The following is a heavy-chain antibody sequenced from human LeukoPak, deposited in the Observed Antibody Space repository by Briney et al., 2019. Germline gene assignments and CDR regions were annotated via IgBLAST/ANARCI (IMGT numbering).Heavy chain of an antibody. J-gene: IGHJ6*04. D-gene: IGHD3-10*01. CDR3: ATDRGPTWTQPPLNLDG. CDR2: IIPIFGTA. CDR1: GGTFSSYA. Sequence: ASVKVSCKASGGTFSSYAISWVRQAPGQGLEWMGGIIPIFGTANYAQKFQGRVTITTDESTSTAYMELSSLRSEDTAVYYCATDRGPTWTQPPLNLDGLGKGTTVTVSS. V-gene: IGHV1-69*05.